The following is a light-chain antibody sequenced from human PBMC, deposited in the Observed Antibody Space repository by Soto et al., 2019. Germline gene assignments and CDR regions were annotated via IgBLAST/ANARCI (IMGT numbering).Light chain of an antibody. Sequence: QSALTQPRSVSGSPGQSVTISCTGTSSDVGGYNYVSWYQQHPGTAPKLMIYDVSKRPSGVPDRFSGSKSGNTASLSISGLQDEDEADYCCCSYAGSYSWVFGGGTKVTVL. CDR2: DVS. J-gene: IGLJ3*02. V-gene: IGLV2-11*01. CDR3: CSYAGSYSWV. CDR1: SSDVGGYNY.